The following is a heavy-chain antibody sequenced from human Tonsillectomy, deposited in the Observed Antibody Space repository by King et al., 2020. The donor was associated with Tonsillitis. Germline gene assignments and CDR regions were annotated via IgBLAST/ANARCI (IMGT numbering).Heavy chain of an antibody. J-gene: IGHJ1*01. V-gene: IGHV4-39*01. CDR1: GGSVSSSTYY. CDR2: TYYSGTT. D-gene: IGHD2-21*02. CDR3: ARLVPNCGGVCLGEYFQH. Sequence: QLQESGPGLVRPSETLSLTCTVSGGSVSSSTYYWGWIRQPPGKGLEWIGSTYYSGTTYYNPSLKSRVTISVDTSKNQFSLNLTSVTAADTAIYYCARLVPNCGGVCLGEYFQHWGQGTLVTVSS.